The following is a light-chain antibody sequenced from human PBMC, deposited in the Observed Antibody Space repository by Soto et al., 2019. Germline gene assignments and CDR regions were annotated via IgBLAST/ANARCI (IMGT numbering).Light chain of an antibody. CDR2: DAS. V-gene: IGKV1-5*01. J-gene: IGKJ1*01. CDR1: QSISSW. Sequence: DIQMTQSPSTLSASVGDRVTITCRASQSISSWLAWYQQKPGKAPELLIYDASSLESGVPSRFRDSGSGTEFTLTISSLQPDDFATYYCQQYNSFSWTFGQGTKVEVK. CDR3: QQYNSFSWT.